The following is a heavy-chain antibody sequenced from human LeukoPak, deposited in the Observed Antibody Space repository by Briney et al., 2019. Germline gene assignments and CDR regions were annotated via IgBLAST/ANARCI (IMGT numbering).Heavy chain of an antibody. D-gene: IGHD6-13*01. CDR1: GGSISSYY. V-gene: IGHV4-59*08. Sequence: PSETLSLTSTVSGGSISSYYWSWIRQPPGKGLEWIGYIYYSGSTNYNPSLKSRVTISVDTSKNQFSLKLSSVTAADTAVYYCGRGDSSSWTYYFDYWGQGTLVTVSS. CDR2: IYYSGST. CDR3: GRGDSSSWTYYFDY. J-gene: IGHJ4*02.